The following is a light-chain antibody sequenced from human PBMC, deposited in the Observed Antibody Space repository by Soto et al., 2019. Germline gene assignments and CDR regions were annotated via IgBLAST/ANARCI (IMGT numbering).Light chain of an antibody. Sequence: EIVLTQSPDTLSLSPGERATPSCRASQSISSTHLVWYQQKPGQAPSLLIFGASSRATGIPDRFSGSGSGTDFTLTISRLEPEDFAVYYCQQYGSSGTFGQGTKVDIK. CDR2: GAS. J-gene: IGKJ1*01. CDR1: QSISSTH. V-gene: IGKV3-20*01. CDR3: QQYGSSGT.